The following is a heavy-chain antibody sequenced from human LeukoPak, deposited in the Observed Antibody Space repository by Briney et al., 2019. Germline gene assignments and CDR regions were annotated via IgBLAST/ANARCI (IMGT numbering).Heavy chain of an antibody. CDR2: IRSKAFGETA. V-gene: IGHV3-49*04. CDR3: TRDRGSSTLGDY. J-gene: IGHJ4*02. D-gene: IGHD7-27*01. Sequence: GGSLRLSCAASGFSFSSYSMNWVRQAPGKGLEWVGFIRSKAFGETAEYAASVKGRFTISRDDSKSIAYLQMNSLKTEDTAVYYCTRDRGSSTLGDYWGQGTLVTVSS. CDR1: GFSFSSYS.